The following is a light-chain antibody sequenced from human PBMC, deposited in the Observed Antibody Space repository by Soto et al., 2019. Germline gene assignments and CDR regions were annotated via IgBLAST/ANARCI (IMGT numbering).Light chain of an antibody. CDR2: GAS. Sequence: EIVMTQSPATLSVSPGERATLSCRASQSVSSNLAWYQQKPGQAPRLLIYGASTRAAGIPARFSGSGSGTEFTLTISSLQFYVFGVYYCQEYNNWPRTFG. CDR1: QSVSSN. V-gene: IGKV3-15*01. J-gene: IGKJ1*01. CDR3: QEYNNWPRT.